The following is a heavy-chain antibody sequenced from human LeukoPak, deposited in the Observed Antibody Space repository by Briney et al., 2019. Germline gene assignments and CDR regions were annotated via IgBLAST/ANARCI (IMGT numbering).Heavy chain of an antibody. J-gene: IGHJ4*02. D-gene: IGHD4-17*01. CDR2: ISAYNGNT. CDR1: GGTFSSYA. Sequence: ASVKVSCKASGGTFSSYAISWARQAPGQGLEWMGWISAYNGNTNYAQKLQGRVTMTTDTSTSTAYMELRSLRSDDTAVYHCARTYGDYLLDYFDYWGQGTLVAVSS. CDR3: ARTYGDYLLDYFDY. V-gene: IGHV1-18*01.